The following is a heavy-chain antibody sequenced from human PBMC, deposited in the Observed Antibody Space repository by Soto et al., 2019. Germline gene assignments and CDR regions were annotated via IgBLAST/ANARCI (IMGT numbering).Heavy chain of an antibody. CDR1: GGSISSYY. V-gene: IGHV4-59*13. D-gene: IGHD3-10*01. CDR2: IYYSGST. CDR3: AREEPRGYFDY. J-gene: IGHJ4*02. Sequence: SETLSLTCTVSGGSISSYYWSWIRQPPGKGLEWIGYIYYSGSTNYNPSLKSRVTISVDTSKNQFSLKLSSVTAADTAVYHCAREEPRGYFDYWGQGTLVTVSS.